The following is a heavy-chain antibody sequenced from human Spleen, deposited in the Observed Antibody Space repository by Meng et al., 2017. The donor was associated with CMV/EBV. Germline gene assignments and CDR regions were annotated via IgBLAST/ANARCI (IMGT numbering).Heavy chain of an antibody. V-gene: IGHV1-46*01. Sequence: SGYTFTSYYMHWVRQAPGQGLEWMGIINPSNGGTNYAQKFQGRVTMTRDTSTSTVYMELSSLRSEDTAVYYCARDHGVAARLDWFDPWGQGTLVTVSS. J-gene: IGHJ5*02. D-gene: IGHD6-6*01. CDR2: INPSNGGT. CDR3: ARDHGVAARLDWFDP. CDR1: GYTFTSYY.